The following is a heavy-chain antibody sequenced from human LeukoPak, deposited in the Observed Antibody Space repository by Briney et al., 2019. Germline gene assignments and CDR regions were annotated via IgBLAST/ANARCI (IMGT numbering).Heavy chain of an antibody. V-gene: IGHV4-4*07. D-gene: IGHD2-2*01. CDR2: IYTSGST. J-gene: IGHJ5*02. Sequence: SETLSLTCTVSGGSISSYYWSWIRQPAGKGLEWIGRIYTSGSTNYSPSLKSRVTMSVDTSKNQFSLKLSSVTAADTAVYYCARDIVVVPAAIYWFDPWGQGTLVTVSS. CDR1: GGSISSYY. CDR3: ARDIVVVPAAIYWFDP.